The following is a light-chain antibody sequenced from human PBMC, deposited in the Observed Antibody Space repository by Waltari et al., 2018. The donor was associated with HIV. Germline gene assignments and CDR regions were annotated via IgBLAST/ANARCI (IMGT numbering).Light chain of an antibody. CDR1: RSNIGSNI. V-gene: IGLV1-44*01. CDR3: AAWDDSLNGWV. J-gene: IGLJ3*02. Sequence: QSVLTQPPSASGTPGQRVTISCSGSRSNIGSNIVNWYQQLPGTAPKLLIYSNNPRPSGFPDRFSCSNSGTSASLAISGLQSDDEADYYCAAWDDSLNGWVFGGGTKLTVL. CDR2: SNN.